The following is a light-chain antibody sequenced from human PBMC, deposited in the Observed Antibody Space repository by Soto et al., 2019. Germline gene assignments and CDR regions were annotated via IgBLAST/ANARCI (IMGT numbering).Light chain of an antibody. V-gene: IGLV2-14*01. Sequence: QSVQTQPASVSGSPGQSITISCTGTSSDVGGYNYVSWYQHHPGKASKLLIYEVSYRPSGVSDRFSGSKSANTASLTISGLQAEDEADYYCSSYTSGSLRVFGTGTKVTVL. CDR1: SSDVGGYNY. J-gene: IGLJ1*01. CDR2: EVS. CDR3: SSYTSGSLRV.